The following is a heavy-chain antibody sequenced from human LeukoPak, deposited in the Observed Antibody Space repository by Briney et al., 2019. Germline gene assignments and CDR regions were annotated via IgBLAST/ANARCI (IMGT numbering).Heavy chain of an antibody. J-gene: IGHJ3*01. Sequence: SETLSLACIVSNGSISTYYWSWLRQPPGKGLEWIGYIYYTGSTKCNPSLKSRVTASLDTPRNEFSLRLSSVTAADTAVYYWARQSGYGYGKCSSWPDAFDFWGQGTMVTVSS. CDR2: IYYTGST. D-gene: IGHD5-18*01. V-gene: IGHV4-59*08. CDR1: NGSISTYY. CDR3: ARQSGYGYGKCSSWPDAFDF.